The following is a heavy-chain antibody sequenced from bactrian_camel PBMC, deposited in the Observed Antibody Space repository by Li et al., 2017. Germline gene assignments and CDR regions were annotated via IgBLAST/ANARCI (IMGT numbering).Heavy chain of an antibody. CDR3: AADTEYRGRLKLLNDDFPY. J-gene: IGHJ4*01. CDR2: FIYTFGRST. Sequence: VQLVESGGGSVQAGGSLTLSCAASGSTSSSSRRQCMGWFRQAPGKEREQVAVFIYTFGRSTRYADSVKGRFTISQDIPKSTLYLQMNSLKPEDTATYYCAADTEYRGRLKLLNDDFPYLGQGTQVTVS. D-gene: IGHD1*01. CDR1: GSTSSSSRRQC. V-gene: IGHV3S42*01.